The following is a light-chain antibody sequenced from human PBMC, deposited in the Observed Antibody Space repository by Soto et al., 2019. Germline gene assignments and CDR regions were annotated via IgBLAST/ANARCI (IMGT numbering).Light chain of an antibody. Sequence: EIVLMQSPATLSVSRGERATLSCRPSQSVRNYLAWYQQKPGQAPRLVIYDTYNRATGIPARFSGGGSGTDFTLTISSLEPEDFAVYYCQQRSNWPITFGQGTRLEI. CDR1: QSVRNY. CDR2: DTY. CDR3: QQRSNWPIT. V-gene: IGKV3-11*01. J-gene: IGKJ5*01.